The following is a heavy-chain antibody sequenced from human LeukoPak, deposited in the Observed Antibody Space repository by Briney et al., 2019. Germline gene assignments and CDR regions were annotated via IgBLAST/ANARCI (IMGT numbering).Heavy chain of an antibody. CDR3: ARVAQAGYDYVWGSYRYGNLDY. D-gene: IGHD3-16*02. V-gene: IGHV1-18*01. CDR1: RYTFSNYD. Sequence: ASVKVSCKASRYTFSNYDINWVRQATGQGLEWMGWISAYNGNTNYAQKLQGRVTMTTDTSTSTAYMELRSLRSDDTAVYYCARVAQAGYDYVWGSYRYGNLDYWGQGTLVTVSS. J-gene: IGHJ4*02. CDR2: ISAYNGNT.